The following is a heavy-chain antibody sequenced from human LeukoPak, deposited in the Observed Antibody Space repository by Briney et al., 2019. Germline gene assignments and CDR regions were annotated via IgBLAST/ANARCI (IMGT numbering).Heavy chain of an antibody. D-gene: IGHD5-24*01. Sequence: GGSLRLSCATSGLAFSNFWMYWLRQAPGKGLEGVASIKPDGSEDFYADSVKGRFNISRDNAKNSLFLQMTNLKAEDTAVYYCAVDRRFKIFDYWGQGTLVTVSS. CDR1: GLAFSNFW. J-gene: IGHJ4*02. CDR3: AVDRRFKIFDY. V-gene: IGHV3-7*01. CDR2: IKPDGSED.